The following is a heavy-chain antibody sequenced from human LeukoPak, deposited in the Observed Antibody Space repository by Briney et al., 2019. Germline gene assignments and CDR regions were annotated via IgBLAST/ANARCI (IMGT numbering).Heavy chain of an antibody. V-gene: IGHV3-74*01. CDR1: GFTFSNYW. CDR2: IRSDGSGT. J-gene: IGHJ5*02. CDR3: ARGGGGYDP. Sequence: GGSLRLSCAASGFTFSNYWMYWVRQPPGEGLVWVSHIRSDGSGTTYADSVKGRFTISRDNAKNTLYLQMNSLRVEDTGVYYWARGGGGYDPWGQGTLVTVSS. D-gene: IGHD3-16*01.